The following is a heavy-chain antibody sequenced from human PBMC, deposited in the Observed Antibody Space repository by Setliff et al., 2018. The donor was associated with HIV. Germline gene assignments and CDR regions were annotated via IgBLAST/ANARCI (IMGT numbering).Heavy chain of an antibody. D-gene: IGHD5-18*01. CDR3: ARGWSEDTSMVQVEYFEH. CDR1: GGTLSNYA. CDR2: IIPFVNIA. Sequence: SVKVSCKASGGTLSNYAISWVRQAPGQGPEWVGGIIPFVNIANYAQKFQGRVTMTADKSTSTVYMELRSLRSEDTAVYFCARGWSEDTSMVQVEYFEHWGQGTLVTVSS. V-gene: IGHV1-69*10. J-gene: IGHJ1*01.